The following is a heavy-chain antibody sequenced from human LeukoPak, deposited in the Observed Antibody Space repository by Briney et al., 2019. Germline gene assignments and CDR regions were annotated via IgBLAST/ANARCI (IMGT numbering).Heavy chain of an antibody. V-gene: IGHV3-23*01. CDR1: GFTFSSYA. CDR2: ISGSGGST. D-gene: IGHD3-10*01. Sequence: PGGSLRLSCAASGFTFSSYAMSWVRQAPGKGLEWVSAISGSGGSTYYADSVKGRFTISRDNSKNTLYLQMNSLRAEDTAVYYCAKDSPYYYGSGSYYWNYWGQGTLVTVSS. CDR3: AKDSPYYYGSGSYYWNY. J-gene: IGHJ4*02.